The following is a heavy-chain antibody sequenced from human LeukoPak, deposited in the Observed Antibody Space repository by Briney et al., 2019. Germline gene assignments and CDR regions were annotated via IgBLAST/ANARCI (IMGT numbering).Heavy chain of an antibody. J-gene: IGHJ1*01. CDR1: GFTFTSSA. Sequence: SVKVSCKASGFTFTSSAVQWVRQARGQRHEWIGWIVVGSGNTNYAQKFQERVTITRDMSTSTAYMELSSLRSEDTAVYYCAAEMFSGSYPEYFQHWGQGTLVTVSS. D-gene: IGHD1-26*01. CDR3: AAEMFSGSYPEYFQH. V-gene: IGHV1-58*01. CDR2: IVVGSGNT.